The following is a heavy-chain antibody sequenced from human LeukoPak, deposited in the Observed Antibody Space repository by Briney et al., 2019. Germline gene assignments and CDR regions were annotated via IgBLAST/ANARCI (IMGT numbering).Heavy chain of an antibody. CDR2: FDPEDGET. J-gene: IGHJ4*02. D-gene: IGHD2-15*01. CDR1: GYTLTELS. CDR3: ATDRAATRLGDFDY. Sequence: ASVKVSCKVSGYTLTELSMHWVRQAPGKGLEWMGGFDPEDGETIYAQKFQGRVTMTEDTSTDTAYMELSSLGSEDTAVYYCATDRAATRLGDFDYWGQGTLVTVSS. V-gene: IGHV1-24*01.